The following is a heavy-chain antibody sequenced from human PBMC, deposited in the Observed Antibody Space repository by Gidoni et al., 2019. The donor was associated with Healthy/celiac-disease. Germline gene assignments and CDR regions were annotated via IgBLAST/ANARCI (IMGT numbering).Heavy chain of an antibody. CDR2: IWYDGSNK. J-gene: IGHJ6*02. Sequence: QVQLVESGGGVVQPGRSLRLSCAASGFTFSSYGMHWVRQAPGKGLEWLAVIWYDGSNKYYADSVKGRFTISRDNSKNTLYLQMNSLRAEDTAVYYCARGSSPYYGMDVWGQGTTVTVSS. CDR3: ARGSSPYYGMDV. CDR1: GFTFSSYG. V-gene: IGHV3-33*01.